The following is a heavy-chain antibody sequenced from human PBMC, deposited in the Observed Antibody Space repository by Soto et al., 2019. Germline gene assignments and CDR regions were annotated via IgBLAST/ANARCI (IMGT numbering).Heavy chain of an antibody. CDR2: ISYDGSNK. J-gene: IGHJ6*02. V-gene: IGHV3-30*03. CDR1: GFTFSSYG. Sequence: PGGSLRLSCAASGFTFSSYGMHWVRQAPGKXLEWVAVISYDGSNKYYADSVKGRFTISRDNSKNTLYLQMNSLRAEDTAVYYCAGGLWFGESYYYYGMDVWGQGSTVTVSS. D-gene: IGHD3-10*01. CDR3: AGGLWFGESYYYYGMDV.